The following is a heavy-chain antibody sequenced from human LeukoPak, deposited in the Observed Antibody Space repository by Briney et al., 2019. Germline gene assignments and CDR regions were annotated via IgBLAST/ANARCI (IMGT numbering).Heavy chain of an antibody. CDR2: ISSSSSHI. J-gene: IGHJ4*02. CDR1: GFIFSSYS. CDR3: ARGGEPVGFDY. V-gene: IGHV3-21*01. D-gene: IGHD1-26*01. Sequence: GGSLRLSCAASGFIFSSYSMNWVRQAPGKGLEWVSSISSSSSHIYYADSVKGRFTISRDNAKNSLSLQMNSLRAEDTAVYYCARGGEPVGFDYWGQGTLVTVSS.